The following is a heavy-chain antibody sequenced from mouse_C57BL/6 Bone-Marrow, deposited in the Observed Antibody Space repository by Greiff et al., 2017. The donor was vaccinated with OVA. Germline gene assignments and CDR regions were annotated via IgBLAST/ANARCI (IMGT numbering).Heavy chain of an antibody. CDR3: AWKAIYYDGSYAMDY. CDR1: GFTFSDYG. Sequence: EVKLMESGGGLVKPGGSLKLSCAASGFTFSDYGMHWVRQAPEKGLEWVAYISSGSSTIYYADTVKGRFTISRDNAKTTLFPQMTSLRSDDSALSYCAWKAIYYDGSYAMDYWGQGTSVTVSS. J-gene: IGHJ4*01. V-gene: IGHV5-17*01. D-gene: IGHD1-1*01. CDR2: ISSGSSTI.